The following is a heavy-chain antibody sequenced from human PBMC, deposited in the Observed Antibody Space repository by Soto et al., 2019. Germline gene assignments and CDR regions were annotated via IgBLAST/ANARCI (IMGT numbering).Heavy chain of an antibody. D-gene: IGHD3-10*01. J-gene: IGHJ4*02. CDR3: AHRPDASGNSLPY. CDR1: GFSLTTSAEG. V-gene: IGHV2-5*02. Sequence: QITLRESGPPLVKPTQTLTLTCTFSGFSLTTSAEGVGWVRQPPGKALEWLALIYWDDDKRYSPILKSRLTITQVTSKNQVVRTMTNMRPEDTATYYCAHRPDASGNSLPYWGQGSLVTVPS. CDR2: IYWDDDK.